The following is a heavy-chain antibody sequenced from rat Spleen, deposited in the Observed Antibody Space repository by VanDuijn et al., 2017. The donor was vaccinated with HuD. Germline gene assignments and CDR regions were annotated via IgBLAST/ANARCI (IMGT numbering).Heavy chain of an antibody. V-gene: IGHV5-29*01. CDR2: ISYDGSST. CDR1: GFTFSDYY. CDR3: AKTVIGTTGTFDY. D-gene: IGHD1-5*01. Sequence: EVQLVESDGGLVQPGRSLKLSCAASGFTFSDYYMAWVRQAPTKGLEWVATISYDGSSTYYRDSVKGRFTISRDNAKSTLYLQMDSLRSEDTATYYCAKTVIGTTGTFDYWGQGVMVTVSS. J-gene: IGHJ2*01.